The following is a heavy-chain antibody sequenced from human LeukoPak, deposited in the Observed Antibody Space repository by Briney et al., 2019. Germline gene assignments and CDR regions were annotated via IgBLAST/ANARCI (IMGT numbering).Heavy chain of an antibody. V-gene: IGHV4-38-2*01. CDR3: ATPLWFGEWVYYGMDV. J-gene: IGHJ6*04. D-gene: IGHD3-10*01. Sequence: PSETLSLTCAVSGYSISSGYYWGWIRPPPGKGLEWIGSIYHSGSTYYNPSLKSRVTISVDTSKNQFSLKLSSVTAADTAVYYCATPLWFGEWVYYGMDVWGKGTTVTVSS. CDR1: GYSISSGYY. CDR2: IYHSGST.